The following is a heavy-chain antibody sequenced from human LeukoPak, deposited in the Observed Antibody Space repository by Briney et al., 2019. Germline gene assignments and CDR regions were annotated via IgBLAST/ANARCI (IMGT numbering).Heavy chain of an antibody. Sequence: GGSLRLSCAASGFTFSTYAMNWVRQAPGKGLEWVSAISNNGGYAYYADSVQGRFTISRDNSKSTLCLQMNSLRAEDTAVYYCAKQLGYCSDGSCYFPYWGQGTLVTVSS. V-gene: IGHV3-23*01. CDR2: ISNNGGYA. J-gene: IGHJ4*02. CDR1: GFTFSTYA. D-gene: IGHD2-15*01. CDR3: AKQLGYCSDGSCYFPY.